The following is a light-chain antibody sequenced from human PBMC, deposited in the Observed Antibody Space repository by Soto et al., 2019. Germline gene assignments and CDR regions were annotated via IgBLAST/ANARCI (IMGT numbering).Light chain of an antibody. CDR1: QSVSSY. CDR3: QQFNSYLFT. Sequence: EIVLTQSPATLSLSPGERATLSCRASQSVSSYLAWYQQKPGQAPRLLIYDASNRATGIPARFSGSGSGTDFTLTISSLEPEDFATYYCQQFNSYLFTFGPGTKVDIK. V-gene: IGKV3-11*01. J-gene: IGKJ3*01. CDR2: DAS.